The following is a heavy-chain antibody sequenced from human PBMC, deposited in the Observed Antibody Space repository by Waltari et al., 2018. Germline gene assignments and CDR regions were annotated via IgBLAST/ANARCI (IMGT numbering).Heavy chain of an antibody. CDR3: ARDPYSGSSPVKFCDY. D-gene: IGHD1-26*01. V-gene: IGHV4-34*01. Sequence: QVQLQQWGAGLLKPSETLSLTCAVYGGSFSGYYWSWIRQPPGKGLEWIGEINHSGSTNDNPSLKSRVTISVDTSKNQFSLKLSSVTAEDTAVYYCARDPYSGSSPVKFCDYWGQGTLVTVSS. CDR2: INHSGST. J-gene: IGHJ4*02. CDR1: GGSFSGYY.